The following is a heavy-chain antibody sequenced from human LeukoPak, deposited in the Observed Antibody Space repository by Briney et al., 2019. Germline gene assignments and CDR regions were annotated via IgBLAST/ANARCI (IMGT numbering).Heavy chain of an antibody. V-gene: IGHV1-46*01. J-gene: IGHJ6*02. CDR1: GYTFTGYY. D-gene: IGHD3-22*01. Sequence: ASVKVSCKASGYTFTGYYMHWVRQAPGQGLEWMGIINPSGGSTSYAQKFQGRVTMTRDTSTSTVYTELSSLRSEDTAVYYCARGHYDSSGLSYYYYYGMDVWGQGTTVTVSS. CDR3: ARGHYDSSGLSYYYYYGMDV. CDR2: INPSGGST.